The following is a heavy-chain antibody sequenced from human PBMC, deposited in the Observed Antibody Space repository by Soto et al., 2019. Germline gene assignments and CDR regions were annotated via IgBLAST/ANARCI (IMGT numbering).Heavy chain of an antibody. CDR2: ISGSGGST. CDR1: GFTFSSYA. J-gene: IGHJ5*02. V-gene: IGHV3-23*01. CDR3: AKQSRDCSSTSCYTQYPGT. D-gene: IGHD2-2*02. Sequence: PGGSLRLSCAASGFTFSSYAMGWVRQAPGKGLEWVSAISGSGGSTYYADSVKGRFTISRDNSKNTLYLQMNSLRAEDTAVYYCAKQSRDCSSTSCYTQYPGTWGQGTLVTVSS.